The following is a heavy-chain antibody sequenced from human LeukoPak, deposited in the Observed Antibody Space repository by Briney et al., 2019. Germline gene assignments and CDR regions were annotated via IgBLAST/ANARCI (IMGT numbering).Heavy chain of an antibody. J-gene: IGHJ4*02. D-gene: IGHD3-10*01. CDR3: ARDRSGVNV. CDR2: FYSSGSA. Sequence: PSETLSLTCTVSGGSINGYYWCWMRQPPGKGLEWIGNFYSSGSANYNPSLKSRVTISADKPKNQFSLKMTSVTAADTALYWCARDRSGVNVWGQGIMVTVSS. V-gene: IGHV4-4*08. CDR1: GGSINGYY.